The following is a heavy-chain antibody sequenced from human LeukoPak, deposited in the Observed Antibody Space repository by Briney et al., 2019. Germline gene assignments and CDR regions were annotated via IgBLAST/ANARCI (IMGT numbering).Heavy chain of an antibody. D-gene: IGHD6-13*01. J-gene: IGHJ4*02. Sequence: PGGSRRLSCAASGFTFTSYSMNWVRQASGKGLEWVSSISSSSSYIYYADSVKGRFTISRDNAKNSLYLQMNSLRAEDTAVYYCARGGTYSSSWYLDYWGQGTLVTVSS. CDR2: ISSSSSYI. V-gene: IGHV3-21*01. CDR3: ARGGTYSSSWYLDY. CDR1: GFTFTSYS.